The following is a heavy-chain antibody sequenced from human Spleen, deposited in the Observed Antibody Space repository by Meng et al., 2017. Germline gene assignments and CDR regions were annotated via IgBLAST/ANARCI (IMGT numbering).Heavy chain of an antibody. CDR3: ARHKGYSYGYLYFDY. Sequence: QLQLQESGPGLVRPSETLSLICPASGYSISSSNYYWGWIRQPPGKGLEWIGSMYYSGNIYYNPSLKSRVTISVDTSKNQFSLKVSSVTAADTAVFYCARHKGYSYGYLYFDYWGQGTLVTVSS. V-gene: IGHV4-39*01. CDR1: GYSISSSNYY. D-gene: IGHD5-18*01. CDR2: MYYSGNI. J-gene: IGHJ4*02.